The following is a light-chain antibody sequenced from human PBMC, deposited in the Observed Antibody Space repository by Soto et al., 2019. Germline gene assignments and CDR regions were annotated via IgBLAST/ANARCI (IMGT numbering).Light chain of an antibody. J-gene: IGKJ3*01. CDR1: ESVRSY. V-gene: IGKV3-11*01. CDR2: NAS. Sequence: EIVLTQSPGTLSLSPGERATLSCRASESVRSYLAWYQQKPGQAPRLLIYNASKRATRIPARFSGSGSGTDFTLTLSSLEPEDFAIYYCQQRSDWEFTFGPGTRVDIK. CDR3: QQRSDWEFT.